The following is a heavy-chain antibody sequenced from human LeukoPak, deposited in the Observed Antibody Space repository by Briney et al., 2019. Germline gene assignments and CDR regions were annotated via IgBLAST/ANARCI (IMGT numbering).Heavy chain of an antibody. Sequence: PGGSLRLSCTASGFTFSDYNFNWVRQAPGKGLEWVSSISSSSSYIYYAESVKGRFTVSRDNAKNSVYLQLSSLRAEDTAVYYCASENDAFDIWGPGTVVTVSS. CDR3: ASENDAFDI. V-gene: IGHV3-21*06. J-gene: IGHJ3*02. CDR2: ISSSSSYI. CDR1: GFTFSDYN.